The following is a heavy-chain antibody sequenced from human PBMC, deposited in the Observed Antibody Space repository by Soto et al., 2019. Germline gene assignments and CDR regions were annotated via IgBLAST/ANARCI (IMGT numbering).Heavy chain of an antibody. V-gene: IGHV3-21*01. CDR2: ISSSSSYI. Sequence: GGSLRLSCAASGFTFSSYSMNWVRQAPGKGLEWVSSISSSSSYIYYADSVKGRFTIPRDNAKNSLYLQMNSLRAEDTAVYYCAREKVVSNYGMDVWGQGTTVTVSS. J-gene: IGHJ6*02. CDR3: AREKVVSNYGMDV. CDR1: GFTFSSYS. D-gene: IGHD2-15*01.